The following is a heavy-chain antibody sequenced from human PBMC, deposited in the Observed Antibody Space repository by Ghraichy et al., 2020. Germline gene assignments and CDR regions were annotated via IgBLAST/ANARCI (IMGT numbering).Heavy chain of an antibody. D-gene: IGHD3-16*01. Sequence: SETLSLTCAVYGGSFSGYYWSWIRQPPGKGLEWIGEINHSGSTNYNPSLKSRVTISVDTSKNQFSLKLSSVTAADTAVYYCARFRRGSYYGMDVSDQGTTVTVSS. V-gene: IGHV4-34*01. CDR1: GGSFSGYY. J-gene: IGHJ6*02. CDR3: ARFRRGSYYGMDV. CDR2: INHSGST.